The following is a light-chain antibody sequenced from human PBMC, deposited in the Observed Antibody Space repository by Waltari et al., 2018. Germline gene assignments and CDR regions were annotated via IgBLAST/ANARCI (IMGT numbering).Light chain of an antibody. J-gene: IGLJ2*01. CDR2: DAS. CDR1: HIDNKA. CDR3: QVWDRSNEDAHPDGV. V-gene: IGLV3-21*02. Sequence: SGVLTQPPSVSVSPGQTATITCRGDHIDNKAVHWHQQRPGQAPVLVIYDASDRPSGIPGQGSGSNSGNTATRTTSRVEGGNEADYGCQVWDRSNEDAHPDGVFGGGTKLTVL.